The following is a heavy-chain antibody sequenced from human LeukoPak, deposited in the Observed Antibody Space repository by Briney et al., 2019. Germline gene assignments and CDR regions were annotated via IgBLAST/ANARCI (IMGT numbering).Heavy chain of an antibody. J-gene: IGHJ4*02. Sequence: NPGGSLRLSCAASGFTFSDYYMSWIRQAPGKGLEWVSYISSSGSTIYYADSVKGRFTISRDNAKNSLYLQMNSLRAEDTAVYYCARDSYYDSSGYWGYWGQGTLVTVSS. CDR1: GFTFSDYY. CDR2: ISSSGSTI. D-gene: IGHD3-22*01. V-gene: IGHV3-11*01. CDR3: ARDSYYDSSGYWGY.